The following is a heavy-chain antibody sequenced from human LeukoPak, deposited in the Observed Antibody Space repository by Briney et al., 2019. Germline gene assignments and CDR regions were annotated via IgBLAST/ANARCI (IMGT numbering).Heavy chain of an antibody. CDR1: GGSISGTNW. CDR3: SRESGPLSPFGF. V-gene: IGHV4-4*02. D-gene: IGHD1-26*01. Sequence: PSETLSLTCGVSGGSISGTNWWSWVRQPPGQGLEWIGEISLRGLTNYNPSLRRRLTMSLDESKNQVSLNLTSVTAADTAVYYCSRESGPLSPFGFWGQGTLVSVHS. J-gene: IGHJ4*02. CDR2: ISLRGLT.